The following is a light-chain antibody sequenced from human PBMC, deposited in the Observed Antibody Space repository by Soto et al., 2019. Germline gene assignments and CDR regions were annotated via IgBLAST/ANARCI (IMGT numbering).Light chain of an antibody. CDR3: QQYNNWPWT. CDR2: GAS. V-gene: IGKV3-15*01. CDR1: QNVANY. Sequence: EIVLTQSQATLSLSPLEGXPLXWRASQNVANYLDWYQQKPGQAPRLLIYGASTRATGIPARFSGSGSGTEFTLTISSLQSVDLAVYSCQQYNNWPWTFGQGTKVDI. J-gene: IGKJ1*01.